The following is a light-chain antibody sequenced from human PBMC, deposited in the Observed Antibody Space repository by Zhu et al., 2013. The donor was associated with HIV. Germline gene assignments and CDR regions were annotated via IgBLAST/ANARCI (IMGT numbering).Light chain of an antibody. CDR3: HQYNNWPLT. CDR1: QSFSSN. CDR2: GAS. V-gene: IGKV3-15*01. Sequence: EIVMTQSPATLSVSPGERATLSCRASQSFSSNLAWYQQKPGQAPRLLIHGASTRATGIPARFSGSGSGTEFTLTISSLQSEVFAVYYCHQYNNWPLTFGGGTEGGGQT. J-gene: IGKJ4*01.